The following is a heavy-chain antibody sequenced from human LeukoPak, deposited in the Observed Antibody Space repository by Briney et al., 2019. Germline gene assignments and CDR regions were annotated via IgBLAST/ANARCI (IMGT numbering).Heavy chain of an antibody. Sequence: PGGSLRLSCAASGFTFSSYAMSWVRQAPGKGLEWVSAISGSGGSTYYADSVKGRFTISRDNSKSTLYLQMNSLRAEDTAVYYCAKDAVLGVPAAIAYYFDYWGQGTLVTVSS. D-gene: IGHD2-2*01. CDR2: ISGSGGST. CDR1: GFTFSSYA. V-gene: IGHV3-23*01. J-gene: IGHJ4*02. CDR3: AKDAVLGVPAAIAYYFDY.